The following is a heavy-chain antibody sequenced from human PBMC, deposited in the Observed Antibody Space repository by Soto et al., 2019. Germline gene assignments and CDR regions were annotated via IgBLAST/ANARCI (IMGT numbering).Heavy chain of an antibody. CDR3: ASRDPGTSVDY. CDR1: CGPFTSNNW. Sequence: PSETLSLTCAVSCGPFTSNNWWTWVRQPPGQGLEWIGEIYRTGSTNYNPSLKSRVTISLDKSENQFSLKVTSLTAADTAVYYCASRDPGTSVDYWGQGTLVTVSS. J-gene: IGHJ4*02. D-gene: IGHD1-7*01. CDR2: IYRTGST. V-gene: IGHV4-4*02.